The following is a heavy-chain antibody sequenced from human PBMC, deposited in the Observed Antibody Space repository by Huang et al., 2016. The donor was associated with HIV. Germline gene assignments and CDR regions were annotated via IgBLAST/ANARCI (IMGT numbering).Heavy chain of an antibody. CDR1: GESLGTYY. D-gene: IGHD3-10*01. CDR2: VKDGVDI. Sequence: QVQLQQWGAGLLKPSETLALTCAVYGESLGTYYWAWIRRPPGKGLQWIGDVKDGVDINYNPSLESRVTISVDTSRNQVSLTLTSMTAADTATYYCARRFRVAATRKWFDPWGQGTLVIVSS. CDR3: ARRFRVAATRKWFDP. J-gene: IGHJ5*02. V-gene: IGHV4-34*01.